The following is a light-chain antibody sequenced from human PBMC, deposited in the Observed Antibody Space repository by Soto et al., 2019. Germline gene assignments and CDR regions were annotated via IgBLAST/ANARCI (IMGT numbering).Light chain of an antibody. V-gene: IGLV1-44*01. J-gene: IGLJ3*02. Sequence: QSLLTQPPSASGTPGQRVTISCSGSRSNVGTNHVNWYQQFPGSAPKLLIHSGDQRPSGVPDRFSGSESGTSASLAISGLLAADEADYYCAVWDDGLTAWVFGGGTKVTVL. CDR1: RSNVGTNH. CDR2: SGD. CDR3: AVWDDGLTAWV.